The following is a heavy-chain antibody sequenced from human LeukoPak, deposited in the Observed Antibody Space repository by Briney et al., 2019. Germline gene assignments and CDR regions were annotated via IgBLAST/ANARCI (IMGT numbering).Heavy chain of an antibody. Sequence: GGSLRLSCAASGFTVSSNYMSWVRQAPGKGLEWVSVIYSGGSTYYADSVKRRFTISRDNSKNTLYLQMNSLRAEDTAVYYCARSPPLELNYYYGMDVWGQGTTVTVSS. CDR1: GFTVSSNY. J-gene: IGHJ6*02. CDR3: ARSPPLELNYYYGMDV. D-gene: IGHD1-7*01. CDR2: IYSGGST. V-gene: IGHV3-53*01.